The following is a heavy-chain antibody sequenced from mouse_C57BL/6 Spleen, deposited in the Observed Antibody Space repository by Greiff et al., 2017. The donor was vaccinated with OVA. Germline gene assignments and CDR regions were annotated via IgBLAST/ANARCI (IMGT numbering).Heavy chain of an antibody. CDR1: GYTFTSYW. CDR2: INPSNGGP. CDR3: ARSGAYSSYAMDY. J-gene: IGHJ4*01. D-gene: IGHD6-5*01. Sequence: QVQLKQPGTELVKPGASVKLSCKASGYTFTSYWLHWVKQRPGQGLAWIGNINPSNGGPNYNEKFHSKATLTVDKSSSTAYMQLSSMTSEGSAVYYCARSGAYSSYAMDYWGQGTSVTVSS. V-gene: IGHV1-53*01.